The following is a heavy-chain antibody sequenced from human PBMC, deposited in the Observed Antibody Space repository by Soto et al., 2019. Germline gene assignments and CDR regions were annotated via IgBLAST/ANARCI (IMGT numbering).Heavy chain of an antibody. CDR3: ARDDRGAARGFGYY. D-gene: IGHD6-6*01. Sequence: EVQLVESGGGLVKPGGSLRLSCAASGFTFSSYSMNWVRQAPGKGLEWVSSISSSSSYIYYADSVKGRFTISRDNAKNSLYLQMNSMRAEDTAVYYCARDDRGAARGFGYYWGQGTLVTVSS. CDR2: ISSSSSYI. J-gene: IGHJ4*02. CDR1: GFTFSSYS. V-gene: IGHV3-21*01.